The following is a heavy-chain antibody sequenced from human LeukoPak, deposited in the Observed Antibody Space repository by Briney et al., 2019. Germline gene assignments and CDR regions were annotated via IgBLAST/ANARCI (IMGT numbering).Heavy chain of an antibody. J-gene: IGHJ4*02. D-gene: IGHD6-19*01. CDR3: ARDQAVAGTLWDY. Sequence: SVKVSCKASGGTFSSYAISWVRQAPGQGLEWMGRIIPILSIANYAQKFQGRVTITADKSTSTAYMELSSLRSEDTAVYYCARDQAVAGTLWDYWGQGTLVTVSS. CDR1: GGTFSSYA. V-gene: IGHV1-69*04. CDR2: IIPILSIA.